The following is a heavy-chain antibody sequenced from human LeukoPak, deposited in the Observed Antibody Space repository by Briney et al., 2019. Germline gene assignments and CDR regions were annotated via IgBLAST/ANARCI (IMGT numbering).Heavy chain of an antibody. J-gene: IGHJ3*02. CDR3: ARGLSSVNDAFDI. Sequence: PGGSLRLSCAAPEFPFSSYAINRGRQPPGKGLEWVSGIGGSGSSTYYADSVKGRFTISRDNSKTTLYLQMNSLRAEDTAVYYCARGLSSVNDAFDIWGQGTMVTVSA. CDR2: IGGSGSST. CDR1: EFPFSSYA. V-gene: IGHV3-23*01. D-gene: IGHD3-10*01.